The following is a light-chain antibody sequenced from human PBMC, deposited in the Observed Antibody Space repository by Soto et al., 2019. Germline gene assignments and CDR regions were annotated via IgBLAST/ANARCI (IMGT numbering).Light chain of an antibody. Sequence: AIQLTQSPSSLSASVGDRVTITCRASQGISSRLAWYQRKPGKAPKVLIYAASTLQSGVPSRFSGSGSGTDFTLTISSLQPEDFATYYCQQVNTFPLTFGGGTKVEIK. CDR2: AAS. V-gene: IGKV1-13*02. CDR3: QQVNTFPLT. CDR1: QGISSR. J-gene: IGKJ4*01.